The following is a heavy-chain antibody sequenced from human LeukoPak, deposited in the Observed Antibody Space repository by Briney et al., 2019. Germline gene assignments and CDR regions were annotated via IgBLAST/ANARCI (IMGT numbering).Heavy chain of an antibody. CDR2: IWYDGSNK. V-gene: IGHV3-33*01. Sequence: PGRSLRLSCAASGFTFSSYGMHWVRQAPGKGLEWVAVIWYDGSNKYYADSVKGRFTISRDNSKNTVYLQMNSLRAEDTAVYYCARADRSGWYTSFDYWGQGTLVTVSS. D-gene: IGHD6-19*01. CDR1: GFTFSSYG. J-gene: IGHJ4*02. CDR3: ARADRSGWYTSFDY.